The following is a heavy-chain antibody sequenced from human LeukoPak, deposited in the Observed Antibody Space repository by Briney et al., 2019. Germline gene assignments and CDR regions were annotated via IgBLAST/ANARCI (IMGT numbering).Heavy chain of an antibody. CDR3: AKDWDYYGSGSYYLDAFDI. D-gene: IGHD3-10*01. CDR2: INWNGGST. CDR1: GFTFDDYG. V-gene: IGHV3-20*04. Sequence: PGGSLRLSCAASGFTFDDYGMSWVRQAPGKGLEWVSGINWNGGSTGYADSVKGRFTISRDNAKNSLYLQMNSLRAEDTAVYYCAKDWDYYGSGSYYLDAFDIWGQGTMVTVSS. J-gene: IGHJ3*02.